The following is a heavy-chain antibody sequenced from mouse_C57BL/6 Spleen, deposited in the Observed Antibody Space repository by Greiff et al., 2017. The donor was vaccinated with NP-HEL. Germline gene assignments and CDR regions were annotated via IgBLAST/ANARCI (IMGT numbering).Heavy chain of an antibody. V-gene: IGHV5-4*03. J-gene: IGHJ1*03. D-gene: IGHD1-1*01. CDR3: ARAHGSPWYFDV. CDR2: ISDGGSYT. CDR1: GFTFSSYA. Sequence: EVKLVESGGGLVKPGGSLKLSCAASGFTFSSYAMSWVRQTPEKRLEWVATISDGGSYTYYPDNVKGRFTISRDNAKNNLYLQMSHLKSEDTAMYYCARAHGSPWYFDVWGTGTTVTVSS.